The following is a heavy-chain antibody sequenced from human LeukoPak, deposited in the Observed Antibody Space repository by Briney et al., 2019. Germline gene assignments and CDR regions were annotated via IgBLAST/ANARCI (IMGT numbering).Heavy chain of an antibody. CDR2: IRRKRNGYTT. Sequence: PGGSLRLSCAASGFTFSTYSMSWVRQAPGKGLEWVGRIRRKRNGYTTEYAASVKGRFTISRDDLKKSLYLHMSSLKTEDTAVYHCSRDGTEGDNSAFDMWGQGTMVTVSS. D-gene: IGHD3-22*01. V-gene: IGHV3-72*01. CDR3: SRDGTEGDNSAFDM. CDR1: GFTFSTYS. J-gene: IGHJ3*02.